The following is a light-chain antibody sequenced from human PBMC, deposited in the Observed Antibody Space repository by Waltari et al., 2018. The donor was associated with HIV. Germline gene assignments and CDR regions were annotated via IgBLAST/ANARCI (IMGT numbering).Light chain of an antibody. J-gene: IGLJ3*02. CDR3: CSYADDYTWV. Sequence: QSALTQPRSVSGSPGQSVTISCTGTSSDVCDYNYVSWYQQHPGKAPKLMIFDVNKRPSGVPDRFSGSKSGNTASLTISGLQAEDEADYYCCSYADDYTWVFGGGTKLTVL. V-gene: IGLV2-11*01. CDR1: SSDVCDYNY. CDR2: DVN.